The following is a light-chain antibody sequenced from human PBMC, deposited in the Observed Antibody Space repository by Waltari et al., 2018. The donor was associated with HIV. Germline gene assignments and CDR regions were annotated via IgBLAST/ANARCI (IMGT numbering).Light chain of an antibody. CDR1: QDISNY. J-gene: IGKJ4*01. Sequence: DIQMTQSPSYLSASVRHRVTITCQASQDISNYLNWYQQKPGKAPKLLIFDESNLETGVPSRRSGSGSGTDFTFTISSLQPEDIATYYCQQYDNVPPTFGGGTKVEIK. CDR3: QQYDNVPPT. CDR2: DES. V-gene: IGKV1-33*01.